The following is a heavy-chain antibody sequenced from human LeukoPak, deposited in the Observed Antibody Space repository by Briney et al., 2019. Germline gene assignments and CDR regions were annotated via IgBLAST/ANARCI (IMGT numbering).Heavy chain of an antibody. CDR2: SDPNTGGT. J-gene: IGHJ4*02. D-gene: IGHD2-8*01. V-gene: IGHV1-2*02. CDR1: GYTFTGYY. CDR3: ARVRYCTKGVCPYYFDC. Sequence: ASVKVSCKASGYTFTGYYMHWVRQAPGQGLEWMGRSDPNTGGTKYEQRFKGRVTMTRDTSISTAYMELSRLRSDDTAVYYCARVRYCTKGVCPYYFDCWGQGTLVTVSS.